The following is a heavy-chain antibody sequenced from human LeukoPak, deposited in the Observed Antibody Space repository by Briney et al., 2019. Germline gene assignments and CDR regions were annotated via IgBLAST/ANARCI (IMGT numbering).Heavy chain of an antibody. CDR2: ISTTGGST. D-gene: IGHD4-23*01. CDR1: RFTFTRHA. J-gene: IGHJ4*02. CDR3: AKDWTTVVTPKGYYFDS. Sequence: GGSLRLSCAASRFTFTRHAMSWVRQAPGKGLEWVSAISTTGGSTYYADSVKGRFTVSRDNSKNTLSLQMDSLRVEDTALYYCAKDWTTVVTPKGYYFDSWGQGTLVTVSS. V-gene: IGHV3-23*01.